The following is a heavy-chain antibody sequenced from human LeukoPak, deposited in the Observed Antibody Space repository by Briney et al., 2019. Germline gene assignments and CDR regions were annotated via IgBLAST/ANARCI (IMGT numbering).Heavy chain of an antibody. CDR1: GGSISSYY. D-gene: IGHD3-10*01. CDR3: ARVGAMYYYGSGPHWFDP. Sequence: SETLSLTCTVSGGSISSYYWSWIRQPPGKGLEWIGYIYYSGSTNYNPSLKSRVTISVDTSKNQFSLKLSSVTAADTAVYYCARVGAMYYYGSGPHWFDPGGQGTLVTVPS. CDR2: IYYSGST. J-gene: IGHJ5*02. V-gene: IGHV4-59*01.